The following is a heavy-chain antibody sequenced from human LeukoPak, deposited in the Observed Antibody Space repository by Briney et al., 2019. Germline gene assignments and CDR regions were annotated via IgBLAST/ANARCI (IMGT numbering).Heavy chain of an antibody. J-gene: IGHJ4*02. D-gene: IGHD2-2*01. CDR1: GFTFSNYW. CDR2: IRSKAEVGTT. Sequence: GGSLRLSCAASGFTFSNYWMSWFRQTPGKGLKWVGRIRSKAEVGTTDYAVPVKGRFTISRDDSKNTLYLQMDSLKTEDTAVYYCTTDLAGYCSSTSCHVSWYSSGWYQPGYWGQGTLVTVSS. V-gene: IGHV3-15*01. CDR3: TTDLAGYCSSTSCHVSWYSSGWYQPGY.